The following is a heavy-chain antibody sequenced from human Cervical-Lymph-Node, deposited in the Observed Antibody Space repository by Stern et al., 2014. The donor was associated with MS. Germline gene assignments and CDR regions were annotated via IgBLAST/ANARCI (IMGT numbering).Heavy chain of an antibody. CDR2: IVPMVNMA. CDR3: AGEGGSSAMNFSPI. V-gene: IGHV1-69*08. D-gene: IGHD2-2*01. J-gene: IGHJ4*02. CDR1: GGTFSSYT. Sequence: QVQLVQSGAEVKKPGSSVKVSCKTSGGTFSSYTIAWVRQAPGQGLEWMGRIVPMVNMANYAQKFQDRVTITADKSTNTAYMEMNRLTYEDTAVYFCAGEGGSSAMNFSPIWGQGIQVTVSS.